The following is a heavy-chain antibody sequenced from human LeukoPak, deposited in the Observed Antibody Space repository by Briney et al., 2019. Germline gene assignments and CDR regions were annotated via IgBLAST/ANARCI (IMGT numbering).Heavy chain of an antibody. Sequence: ASVKVSCKASGYTFTGYYMHWLRHAPGQGLEWMGRINPNSGGTNYAQKFQGRVTMTRDTSISTAYMELSRLRSDDTAVCYCARCDSGSYRDFAYWGRGVLVSVSS. CDR3: ARCDSGSYRDFAY. V-gene: IGHV1-2*06. J-gene: IGHJ4*02. CDR2: INPNSGGT. D-gene: IGHD1-26*01. CDR1: GYTFTGYY.